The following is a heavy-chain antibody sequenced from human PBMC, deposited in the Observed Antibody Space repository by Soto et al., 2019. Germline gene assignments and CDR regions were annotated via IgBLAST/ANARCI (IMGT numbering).Heavy chain of an antibody. CDR2: IDLDGDK. V-gene: IGHV2-70*13. CDR1: GFSLNVSGMC. Sequence: DSGPSLGNPKQTLTLTCTCSGFSLNVSGMCVTWIRQPPGKALEWRATIDLDGDKYYTTSLKTRLTISKDTAKKQVSLTMSIGGLVEPFTFFGTLMLGSYISTFDSWGQGALVTGS. J-gene: IGHJ4*02. CDR3: TLMLGSYISTFDS. D-gene: IGHD3-10*01.